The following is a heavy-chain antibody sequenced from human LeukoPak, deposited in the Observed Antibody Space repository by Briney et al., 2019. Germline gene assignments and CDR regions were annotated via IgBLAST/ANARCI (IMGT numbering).Heavy chain of an antibody. Sequence: PGGSLRLSCATSGFSLSSYWMNWVRQAPGKGLVGVSRINSDGSSTRYADSVKGRFTISRDNAKNTLYLQMNSLRAEDTALYYCAKEGTGTWSSPFDYWGQGTLVTVSS. J-gene: IGHJ4*02. V-gene: IGHV3-74*01. CDR3: AKEGTGTWSSPFDY. CDR1: GFSLSSYW. CDR2: INSDGSST. D-gene: IGHD3/OR15-3a*01.